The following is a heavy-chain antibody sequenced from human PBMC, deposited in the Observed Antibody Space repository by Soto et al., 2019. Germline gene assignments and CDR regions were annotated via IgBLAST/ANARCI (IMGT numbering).Heavy chain of an antibody. J-gene: IGHJ5*02. Sequence: SGTLSLTCTVSGGSISGGGYYWSWIRQHPGKGLEWIGYIYHSGGPYYNPSLKSRVIISEDTSKNQFSLKLGSVTAADTAVYYCARDSVYSASEHFDPWGQATLLT. V-gene: IGHV4-31*03. D-gene: IGHD5-12*01. CDR2: IYHSGGP. CDR3: ARDSVYSASEHFDP. CDR1: GGSISGGGYY.